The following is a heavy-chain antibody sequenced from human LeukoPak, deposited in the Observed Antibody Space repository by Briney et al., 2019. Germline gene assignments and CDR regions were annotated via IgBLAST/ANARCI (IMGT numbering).Heavy chain of an antibody. Sequence: SETLSLTCTVSGASISRSSYWGWIRQPPGKGLEWIGTIYYTGTTHYNPSPKGRVTMSVDTSTNQLSLRLSSVTAADTAVYYCACTLGYCSGISCHAPLDPWGQGTLVTVSS. CDR1: GASISRSSY. V-gene: IGHV4-39*01. CDR3: ACTLGYCSGISCHAPLDP. CDR2: IYYTGTT. J-gene: IGHJ5*02. D-gene: IGHD2-15*01.